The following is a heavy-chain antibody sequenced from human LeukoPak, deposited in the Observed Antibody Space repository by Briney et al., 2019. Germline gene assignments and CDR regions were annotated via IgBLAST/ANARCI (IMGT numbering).Heavy chain of an antibody. J-gene: IGHJ6*02. CDR2: ISSGSSFI. V-gene: IGHV3-21*01. Sequence: GGSLRLSCAASGFTFSSYSMNWVRQAPGKGLEWVSAISSGSSFIYYADSVKGRFTISRDTAKNTLYLQMNSLRAEDTAVYYCARRGGSGSYYYYYGMDVWGQGTTVTVSS. D-gene: IGHD3-10*01. CDR3: ARRGGSGSYYYYYGMDV. CDR1: GFTFSSYS.